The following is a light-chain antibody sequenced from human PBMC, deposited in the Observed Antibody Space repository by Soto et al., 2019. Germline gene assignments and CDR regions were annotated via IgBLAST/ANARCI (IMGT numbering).Light chain of an antibody. J-gene: IGLJ1*01. CDR2: DVA. V-gene: IGLV2-11*01. CDR3: CSYAGGYTYL. Sequence: QSLLTQPRSGSWSPGQSITISCTGTGNDAGAYNYVYLYQQHPGRPPKLMIYDVARWPSGVPDRFSGSKSGNTASLTISGLQAEDEADYFCCSYAGGYTYLFGTGTKVTVL. CDR1: GNDAGAYNY.